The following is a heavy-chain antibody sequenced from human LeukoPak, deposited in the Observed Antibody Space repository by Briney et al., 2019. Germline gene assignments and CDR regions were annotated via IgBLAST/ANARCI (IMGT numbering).Heavy chain of an antibody. J-gene: IGHJ4*02. CDR2: ISGSGGSA. CDR3: AKDRSCTNDICHGDFDY. D-gene: IGHD2-8*01. CDR1: GFTFSSYA. Sequence: GGSLRLSCAASGFTFSSYAVSWVRQAPGKGLEWVSSISGSGGSAYSADSVKGRFTISRDNSKNTLYLQMNSLRAEDTALYYCAKDRSCTNDICHGDFDYWGQGTLVTVSS. V-gene: IGHV3-23*01.